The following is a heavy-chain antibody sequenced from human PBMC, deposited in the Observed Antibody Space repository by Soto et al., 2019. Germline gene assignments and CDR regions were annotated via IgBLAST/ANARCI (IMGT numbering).Heavy chain of an antibody. D-gene: IGHD3-10*01. V-gene: IGHV1-69*13. Sequence: SVKVSCKASGGTFSSYAISWVRQAPGQGLEWMGGIIPIFGTANYAQKFQGRVTITADESTSTAYMELSSLRSEDTAVYYCARGARELLHTYYYYGIDVWGQGTTVTVYS. J-gene: IGHJ6*02. CDR2: IIPIFGTA. CDR3: ARGARELLHTYYYYGIDV. CDR1: GGTFSSYA.